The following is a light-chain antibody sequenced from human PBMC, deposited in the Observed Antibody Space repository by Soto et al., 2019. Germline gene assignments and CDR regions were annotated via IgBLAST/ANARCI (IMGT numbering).Light chain of an antibody. CDR1: QDIGHD. Sequence: DIQMTQSPSSLSASVGDRVTITCRASQDIGHDLGWFQQKPGKAPQRLIYGASNLETGVPSRFSGSGSGTEFTLRISSQQPEDFATYYWLQHNTYLWMFGQGTKVEIK. V-gene: IGKV1-17*01. CDR2: GAS. J-gene: IGKJ1*01. CDR3: LQHNTYLWM.